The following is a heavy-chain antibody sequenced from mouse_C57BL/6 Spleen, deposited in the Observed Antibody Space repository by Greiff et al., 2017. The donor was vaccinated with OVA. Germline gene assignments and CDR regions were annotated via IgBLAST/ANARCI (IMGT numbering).Heavy chain of an antibody. CDR1: GFSFNTYA. Sequence: EVQLVESGGGLVQPKGSLKLSCAASGFSFNTYAMNWVRQAPGKGLEWVARIRSKSNNYATYYADSVKDRFTISRDDSESMLYLQMNNLKTEDTAMYYCVRRGGNGAMDYWGQGTSVTVSS. V-gene: IGHV10-1*01. D-gene: IGHD2-1*01. CDR2: IRSKSNNYAT. J-gene: IGHJ4*01. CDR3: VRRGGNGAMDY.